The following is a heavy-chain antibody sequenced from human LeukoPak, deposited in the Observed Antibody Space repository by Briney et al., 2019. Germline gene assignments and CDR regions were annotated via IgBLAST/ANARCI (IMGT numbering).Heavy chain of an antibody. CDR2: IYYSGST. Sequence: SETLSLTCTVYGGSISTYYWSWIRQPPGKGLEWIGDIYYSGSTNYSPSLRGRVTISLDTSKNQFSLKLSSVTAADTAVYYRARSYSSSGFYYYGMDVWGQGTTVTVSS. V-gene: IGHV4-59*01. J-gene: IGHJ6*02. D-gene: IGHD6-6*01. CDR1: GGSISTYY. CDR3: ARSYSSSGFYYYGMDV.